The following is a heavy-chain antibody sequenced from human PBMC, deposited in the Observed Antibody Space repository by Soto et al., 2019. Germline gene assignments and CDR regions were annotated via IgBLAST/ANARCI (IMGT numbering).Heavy chain of an antibody. CDR1: GDSVTSVSDY. J-gene: IGHJ6*02. D-gene: IGHD3-10*01. CDR2: IYYSGSA. CDR3: ARGVGFGYYYYHMDL. V-gene: IGHV4-61*01. Sequence: SETLSLTCTVSGDSVTSVSDYWSWIRQPPGKGLEWIGYIYYSGSADYNPSLGSRVTISIDTSKNQFSLKLTSVTAADTAVYYCARGVGFGYYYYHMDLWGQGTTVTV.